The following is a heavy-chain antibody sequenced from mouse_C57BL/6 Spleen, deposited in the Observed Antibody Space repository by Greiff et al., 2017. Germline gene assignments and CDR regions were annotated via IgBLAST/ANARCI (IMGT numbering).Heavy chain of an antibody. Sequence: QVQLQQSGAELVKPGASVKLSCKASGYTFTEYTIHWVKQRSGQGLEWIGWFYPGSGSIKYNEKFKDKATLTADKSSSTVYMELSRLTSEDSAVYFCARREEKGLYDGYYDWYFDVWGTGTTVTVSS. CDR2: FYPGSGSI. V-gene: IGHV1-62-2*01. J-gene: IGHJ1*03. CDR1: GYTFTEYT. CDR3: ARREEKGLYDGYYDWYFDV. D-gene: IGHD2-3*01.